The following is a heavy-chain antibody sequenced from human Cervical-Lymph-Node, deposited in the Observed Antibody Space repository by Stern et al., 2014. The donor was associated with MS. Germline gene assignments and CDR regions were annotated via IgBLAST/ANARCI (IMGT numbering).Heavy chain of an antibody. CDR3: TKRSGAAGNFDY. Sequence: VQLLESGGGVVQPGRSLSLSCGASGFSFSTHRMHWVRQAPGKGLEWLAMISADEVDKHYADSVKGRFTISRDNSKNTLYLQMNNLRSEDTAVYYCTKRSGAAGNFDYWGQGTLVTVSS. J-gene: IGHJ4*02. D-gene: IGHD6-13*01. CDR1: GFSFSTHR. V-gene: IGHV3-30*18. CDR2: ISADEVDK.